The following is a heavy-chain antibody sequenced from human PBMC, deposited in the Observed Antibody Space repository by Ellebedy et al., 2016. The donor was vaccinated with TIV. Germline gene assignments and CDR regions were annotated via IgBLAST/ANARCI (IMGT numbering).Heavy chain of an antibody. D-gene: IGHD3-16*01. CDR1: GFTFSSYA. J-gene: IGHJ4*02. CDR3: VKAWGD. Sequence: GESLKISCSASGFTFSSYAMHWVRQAPGKGLEYISAIVSNGDSTYYANSVKGRFIISRDNSKNTLYLQMSSLRLEDTAVYYFVKAWGDWGQGTLVTVSS. V-gene: IGHV3-64D*06. CDR2: IVSNGDST.